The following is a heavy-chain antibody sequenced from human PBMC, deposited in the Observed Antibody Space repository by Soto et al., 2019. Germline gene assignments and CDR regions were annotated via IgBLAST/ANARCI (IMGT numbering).Heavy chain of an antibody. J-gene: IGHJ4*02. CDR2: IKQDEGEK. D-gene: IGHD5-18*01. CDR1: GFRFSSYG. V-gene: IGHV3-7*01. CDR3: VRLDTAMGFRY. Sequence: HPGGSLRLSCRTSGFRFSSYGMHWVRQAPGKGLEWVANIKQDEGEKYYVDSVKGRFTISRDNAKNSLYLQMNSLRAEDTAVYYCVRLDTAMGFRYWGQGTQVTVSS.